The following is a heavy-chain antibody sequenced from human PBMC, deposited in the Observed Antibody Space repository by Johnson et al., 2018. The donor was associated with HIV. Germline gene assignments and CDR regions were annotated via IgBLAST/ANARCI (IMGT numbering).Heavy chain of an antibody. CDR1: GFTFNNAW. CDR3: AKDLGIVGAVHRTFDI. V-gene: IGHV3-30*18. J-gene: IGHJ3*02. CDR2: ISYDGSNK. D-gene: IGHD1-26*01. Sequence: QVQLVESGGGLVQPGRSLRLSCAASGFTFNNAWMSWVRQAPGKGLEWVAVISYDGSNKYYADSVKGRFTISRDHSKNTLYLQMNSLRAEDTAVYYCAKDLGIVGAVHRTFDIWGQGTMVTVSS.